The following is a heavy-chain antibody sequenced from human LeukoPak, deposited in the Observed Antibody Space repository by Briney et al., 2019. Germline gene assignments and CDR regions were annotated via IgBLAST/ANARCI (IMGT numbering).Heavy chain of an antibody. J-gene: IGHJ5*02. V-gene: IGHV1-8*03. Sequence: ASVKVSCKASGYTFTSYEINWVRQATGQGLEWMGGRNPNSGNTCYAQKFEGRVTITRNTAISTAYMELSRLRSEGTAVYYCARKRPVYCSTTSCYPSRGGHWFDPWGQGTLVTVSS. CDR1: GYTFTSYE. CDR3: ARKRPVYCSTTSCYPSRGGHWFDP. CDR2: RNPNSGNT. D-gene: IGHD2-2*01.